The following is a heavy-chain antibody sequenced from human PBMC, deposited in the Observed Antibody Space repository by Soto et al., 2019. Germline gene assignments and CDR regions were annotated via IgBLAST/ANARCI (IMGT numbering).Heavy chain of an antibody. V-gene: IGHV1-69*01. Sequence: QVQVVQSGAEVKKPGSSVKVSCKASGTTFSNYAISWVRQAPGQGLEWMGGIIPIFGTTNYPQKFQGRLTITVDESTSTVYMELSSLTSEDTAVYYCLARRYCSGGSCPDYFDYWGQGTLVTVSS. CDR3: LARRYCSGGSCPDYFDY. CDR2: IIPIFGTT. J-gene: IGHJ4*02. D-gene: IGHD2-15*01. CDR1: GTTFSNYA.